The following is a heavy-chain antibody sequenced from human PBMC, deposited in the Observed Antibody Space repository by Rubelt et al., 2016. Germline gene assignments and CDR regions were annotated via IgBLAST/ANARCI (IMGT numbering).Heavy chain of an antibody. CDR1: GFTFSRYA. CDR2: ISGSGGTT. Sequence: EVQLLESGGGLVQPGGPLRLSCAAAGFTFSRYAMSWVRQGPGKGPEWVSAISGSGGTTYYADSVKGRFTISRDNSKNTLYLQMNSLRSTDTALYYWAKDERITTLRGIVVRNVVDSGGEGGMVTVAS. D-gene: IGHD3-10*01. V-gene: IGHV3-23*01. J-gene: IGHJ3*02. CDR3: AKDERITTLRGIVVRNVVDS.